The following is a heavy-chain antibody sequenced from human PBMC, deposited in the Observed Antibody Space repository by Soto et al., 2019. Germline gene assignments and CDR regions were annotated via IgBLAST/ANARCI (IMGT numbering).Heavy chain of an antibody. D-gene: IGHD3-3*01. V-gene: IGHV3-30*03. CDR1: GFPFSNYG. J-gene: IGHJ5*02. CDR3: ARDMVTGFLEWLGNWFDP. CDR2: ISFDGHDQ. Sequence: GGSLRLSCGASGFPFSNYGMHWVRQAPGKGLEWMAVISFDGHDQDYADSVKGRFTISRDNSKSTLYMELSSLRSEDTAVYYCARDMVTGFLEWLGNWFDPWGQGTLVTVSS.